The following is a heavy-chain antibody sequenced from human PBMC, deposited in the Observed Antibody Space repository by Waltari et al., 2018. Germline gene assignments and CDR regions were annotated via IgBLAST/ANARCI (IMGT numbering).Heavy chain of an antibody. CDR1: GGSFSGYY. Sequence: QVQLQQWGAGLLKPSETLSLTCAVYGGSFSGYYWSWIRQPPGKGLEWIGEINHSGSTNYNPSLKSRVTISVDTSKNQFSLKLSSVTAADTAVYYCARDPIRGGMDVWGQGTTVTVSS. V-gene: IGHV4-34*01. CDR2: INHSGST. CDR3: ARDPIRGGMDV. J-gene: IGHJ6*02.